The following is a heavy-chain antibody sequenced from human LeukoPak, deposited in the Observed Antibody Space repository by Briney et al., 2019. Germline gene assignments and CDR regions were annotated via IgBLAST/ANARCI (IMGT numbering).Heavy chain of an antibody. V-gene: IGHV3-30*04. CDR2: TSHDGDKE. J-gene: IGHJ4*02. Sequence: GRSLRLSCAVSGVTFSNYAMHWVRQAPGKGLEWVAVTSHDGDKEYYADSVKGRFTISRDNSKNTLYLQMNSLRAEDTAVYYCARTRTYYYDSSGYSKPTFDYWGQGTLVTVSS. CDR1: GVTFSNYA. D-gene: IGHD3-22*01. CDR3: ARTRTYYYDSSGYSKPTFDY.